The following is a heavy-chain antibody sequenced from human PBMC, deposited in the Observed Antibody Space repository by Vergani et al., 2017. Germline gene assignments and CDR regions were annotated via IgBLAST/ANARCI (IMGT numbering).Heavy chain of an antibody. J-gene: IGHJ6*03. V-gene: IGHV1-18*01. D-gene: IGHD1-26*01. CDR3: AKDFHSHSSTCPPRIYYFYLDV. CDR1: GYTFTSYG. Sequence: QVQLVQSGAEVKKPGASVKVSCKASGYTFTSYGINWVRQAPGQGPEWMGWISAFNGNTNYAQEFQGRVTMTTDTSANTAYMELMSLRSDDTAVYFCAKDFHSHSSTCPPRIYYFYLDVWGKGTTVTVSS. CDR2: ISAFNGNT.